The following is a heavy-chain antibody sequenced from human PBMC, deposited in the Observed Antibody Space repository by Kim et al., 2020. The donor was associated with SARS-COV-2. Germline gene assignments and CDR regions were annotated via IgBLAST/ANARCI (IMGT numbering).Heavy chain of an antibody. V-gene: IGHV4-39*01. CDR1: GGSISSSSYY. D-gene: IGHD6-13*01. J-gene: IGHJ5*02. CDR3: ARLQQLASTWFDP. CDR2: IYYSVST. Sequence: SETLSLTCTVSGGSISSSSYYWGWIRQPPGKGLEWIGSIYYSVSTYYNPSLKSRVTISVDTSKNQFSLKLSSVTAADTAVYYCARLQQLASTWFDPWGQGTLVTVSS.